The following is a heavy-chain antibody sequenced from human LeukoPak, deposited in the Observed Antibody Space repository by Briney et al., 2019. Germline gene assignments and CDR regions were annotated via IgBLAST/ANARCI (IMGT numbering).Heavy chain of an antibody. CDR2: ISSSSSYI. V-gene: IGHV3-21*01. J-gene: IGHJ4*02. D-gene: IGHD5-18*01. Sequence: GGSLRLSCAASGFTFSRYSMNWVRQAPGKGLEWVSSISSSSSYIYYADSVKGRFTISRDNAKNSLYLQMNSLRAEDTAVYYCARGYSYGSWDFDYWGQGTLVTVSS. CDR1: GFTFSRYS. CDR3: ARGYSYGSWDFDY.